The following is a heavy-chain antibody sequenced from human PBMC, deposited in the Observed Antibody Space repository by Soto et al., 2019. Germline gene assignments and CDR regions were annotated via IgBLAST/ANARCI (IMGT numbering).Heavy chain of an antibody. CDR1: GLTFSSYS. V-gene: IGHV3-21*01. CDR3: AREKRFSRGSDYFDY. J-gene: IGHJ4*02. Sequence: KTGGSLRLSCAASGLTFSSYSMDWVRQAPGKGLEWVSSISSSSNYINYADSVKGRFTISRDNAKNSLYLQMDSLRAEDTAVYYCAREKRFSRGSDYFDYWGQGALVTVSS. CDR2: ISSSSNYI. D-gene: IGHD3-10*01.